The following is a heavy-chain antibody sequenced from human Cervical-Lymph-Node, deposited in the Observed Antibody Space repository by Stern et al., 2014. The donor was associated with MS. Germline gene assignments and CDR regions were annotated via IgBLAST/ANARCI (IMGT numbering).Heavy chain of an antibody. J-gene: IGHJ4*02. CDR2: ITNVGST. V-gene: IGHV3-53*01. D-gene: IGHD1-1*01. CDR1: GFTVSRDY. CDR3: ARDTSSPERSDW. Sequence: EVQLVESGGGVIQPGGSLSLSCTASGFTVSRDYMTWVRQAPGKGLEWVSLITNVGSTFYTDSLKVRFTISRDDSKNTVYLHMTSLRAEDTAMYYCARDTSSPERSDWWGQGTLVTVSS.